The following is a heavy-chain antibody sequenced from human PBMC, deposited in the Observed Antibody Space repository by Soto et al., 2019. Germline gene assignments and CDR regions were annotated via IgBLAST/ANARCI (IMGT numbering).Heavy chain of an antibody. Sequence: SETLSLTCAVSGYSISSGYYWGWIRQPPGKGLEWIGSIYHSGSTYYNPSLKSRVTISVDTSKNQFSLKLSSVTAADTAVYYCAREGMVDLMDVWGQGTTVTVSS. D-gene: IGHD3-10*01. CDR3: AREGMVDLMDV. J-gene: IGHJ6*02. CDR1: GYSISSGYY. V-gene: IGHV4-38-2*02. CDR2: IYHSGST.